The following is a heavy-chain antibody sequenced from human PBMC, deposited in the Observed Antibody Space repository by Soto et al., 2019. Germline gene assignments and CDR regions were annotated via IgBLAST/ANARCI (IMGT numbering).Heavy chain of an antibody. CDR3: ARDFAAFITIFGVGDAFDI. D-gene: IGHD3-3*01. CDR2: IKQDGSEK. CDR1: GFTFSSYW. V-gene: IGHV3-7*03. Sequence: GGSLRLSCAASGFTFSSYWMSWVRQAPGKGLEWVANIKQDGSEKYYVDSVKGRFTISRDNAKNSLYLQMNSLRAEDTAVYYCARDFAAFITIFGVGDAFDIWGQGTMVTVSS. J-gene: IGHJ3*02.